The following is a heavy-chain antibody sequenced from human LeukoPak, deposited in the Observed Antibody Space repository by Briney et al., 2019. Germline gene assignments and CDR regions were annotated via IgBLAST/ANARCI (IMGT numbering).Heavy chain of an antibody. V-gene: IGHV1-8*02. D-gene: IGHD6-19*01. Sequence: GASVKVSCKASGYTFTSYDINWVRQATGQGLEWMGWMNPNGGNTGYAQKFQGRVTMTRDTSISTAYMELSRLRSDDTAVYYCARDRGAVAGKRGYFDYWGQGTLVTVSS. CDR2: MNPNGGNT. J-gene: IGHJ4*02. CDR1: GYTFTSYD. CDR3: ARDRGAVAGKRGYFDY.